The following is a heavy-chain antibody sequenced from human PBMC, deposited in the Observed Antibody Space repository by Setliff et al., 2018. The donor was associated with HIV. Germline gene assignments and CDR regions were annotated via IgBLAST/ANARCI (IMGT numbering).Heavy chain of an antibody. CDR1: GGSISSYY. D-gene: IGHD5-12*01. CDR2: IYTSGST. V-gene: IGHV4-4*07. CDR3: ARDDIVATRYYYYYYMDV. J-gene: IGHJ6*03. Sequence: SETLSLTCTVSGGSISSYYWNWIRQPAGKGLEWIGRIYTSGSTNYNPSLKSRVTMSVDTSKNQFSLKLSSVTVADTAVYYCARDDIVATRYYYYYYMDVWGKGTTVTVSS.